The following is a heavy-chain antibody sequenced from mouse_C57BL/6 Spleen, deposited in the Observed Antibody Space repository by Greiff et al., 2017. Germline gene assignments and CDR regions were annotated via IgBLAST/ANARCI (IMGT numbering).Heavy chain of an antibody. D-gene: IGHD2-1*01. CDR1: GYTFTDYY. V-gene: IGHV1-26*01. Sequence: EVQLQQSGPELVKPGASVKISCKASGYTFTDYYINWVKQSHGKSLEWIGDINPNNGGTSYNQKFKGKATLTGDKSSSTAYMERRSLASEDAAVYYCARKTAYGNDAMDYWGQGTSVTVSS. J-gene: IGHJ4*01. CDR2: INPNNGGT. CDR3: ARKTAYGNDAMDY.